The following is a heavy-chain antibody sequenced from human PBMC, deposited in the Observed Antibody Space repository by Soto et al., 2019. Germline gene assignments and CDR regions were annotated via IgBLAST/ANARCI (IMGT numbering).Heavy chain of an antibody. CDR2: IYYTGGT. V-gene: IGHV4-30-2*01. CDR1: GGSISSGGLS. CDR3: ARATFCRKCYYDATNYYFFDY. J-gene: IGHJ4*02. D-gene: IGHD3-22*01. Sequence: PSETLSLTCAVSGGSISSGGLSWTWIRHPPGNGLEVIGYIYYTGGTYYNPSLKSRVTISVDRSENQGSLRMSSVTAADTAVYYCARATFCRKCYYDATNYYFFDYWGQRTLVIVCS.